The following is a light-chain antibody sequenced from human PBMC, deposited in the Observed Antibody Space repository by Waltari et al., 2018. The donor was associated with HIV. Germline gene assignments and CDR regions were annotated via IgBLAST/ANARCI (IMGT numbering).Light chain of an antibody. CDR1: SLRRYY. V-gene: IGLV3-19*01. CDR3: NSRDSSGNHVV. J-gene: IGLJ2*01. Sequence: SSELTQDPAVSVALGQTVRITCQGDSLRRYYASWYQQKPGQATVLVIYGKNNRPSGIPDQFSGSSSGNTASLTITGAQAEDEADYYCNSRDSSGNHVVFGGGTKLTVL. CDR2: GKN.